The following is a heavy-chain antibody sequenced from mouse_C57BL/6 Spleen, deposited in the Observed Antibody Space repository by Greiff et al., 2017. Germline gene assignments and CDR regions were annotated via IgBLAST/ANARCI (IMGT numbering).Heavy chain of an antibody. J-gene: IGHJ1*03. CDR2: IYPGSGST. D-gene: IGHD2-1*01. CDR3: AGREGNGWYFGV. Sequence: QVQLQQPGAELVKPGASVKMSCKASGYTFTSYWITWVKQRPGQGLEWIGDIYPGSGSTNYNEKFKSKATLTVDTSSSTAYMRLSSLTSEGSAVYCCAGREGNGWYFGVWGTGTTVTVAS. V-gene: IGHV1-55*01. CDR1: GYTFTSYW.